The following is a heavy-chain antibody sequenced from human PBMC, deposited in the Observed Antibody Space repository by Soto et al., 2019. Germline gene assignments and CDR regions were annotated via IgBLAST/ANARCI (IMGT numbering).Heavy chain of an antibody. J-gene: IGHJ6*02. CDR3: ARDSVAESYYYYYGMDV. D-gene: IGHD6-19*01. V-gene: IGHV4-59*01. CDR1: GGSISSYY. CDR2: IYYSGST. Sequence: SETLSLTCTVSGGSISSYYRSWIRQPPGKGLEWIGYIYYSGSTNYNPSLKSRVTISVDTSKNQFSLKLSSVTAADTAVYYCARDSVAESYYYYYGMDVWGQGTTVTVSS.